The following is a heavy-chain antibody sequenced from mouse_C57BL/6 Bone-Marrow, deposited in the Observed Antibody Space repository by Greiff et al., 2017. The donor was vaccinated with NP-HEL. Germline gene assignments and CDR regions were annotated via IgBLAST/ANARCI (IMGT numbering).Heavy chain of an antibody. CDR3: AKLLRYAMDY. D-gene: IGHD1-1*01. V-gene: IGHV1-26*01. CDR1: GYTFTDYY. J-gene: IGHJ4*01. Sequence: EVQLQQSGPELVKPGASVKISCKASGYTFTDYYMNWVKQSHGKSLEWIGDINPNNGGTSYNQKIKGKATLTVDKSSSTAYMELRSLTSEDSAVYYCAKLLRYAMDYWGQGTSVTVSS. CDR2: INPNNGGT.